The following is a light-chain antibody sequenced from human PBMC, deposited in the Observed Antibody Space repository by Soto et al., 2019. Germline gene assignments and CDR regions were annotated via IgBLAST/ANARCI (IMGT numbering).Light chain of an antibody. CDR3: AAWDDRLSAYV. CDR2: RHN. CDR1: ISNIGSKP. Sequence: QCVLAKPLSVPGTPWQRVTISCSGGISNIGSKPVYWHQHIPGTAPKPLVYRHNQRPSAVPDRFSDAKSGTSAFSAISGLRSEDEADDYCAAWDDRLSAYVFGTGTKVTVL. J-gene: IGLJ1*01. V-gene: IGLV1-47*01.